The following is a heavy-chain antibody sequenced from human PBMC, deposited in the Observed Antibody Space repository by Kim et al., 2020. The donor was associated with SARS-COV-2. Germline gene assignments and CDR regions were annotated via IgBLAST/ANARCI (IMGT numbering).Heavy chain of an antibody. CDR2: ISWNSGSI. CDR1: GFTFDDYA. Sequence: GGSLRLSCAASGFTFDDYAMHWVRQAPGKGLEWVSGISWNSGSIGYADSVKGRFTISRDNAKNSLYLQMNSLRAEDTALYYCAKDVGSGWYSSFYGMDVWGQGTTVTVSS. J-gene: IGHJ6*02. D-gene: IGHD6-19*01. V-gene: IGHV3-9*01. CDR3: AKDVGSGWYSSFYGMDV.